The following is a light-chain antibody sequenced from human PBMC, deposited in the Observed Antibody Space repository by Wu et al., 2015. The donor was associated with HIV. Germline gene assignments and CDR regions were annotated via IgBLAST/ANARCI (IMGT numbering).Light chain of an antibody. CDR3: QQLSTLPXEP. J-gene: IGKJ1*01. Sequence: IQLTQSPPSLSASVGDRVTITCRASQDIRDYLAWYQQKPGEAPNLLIYAASTLQSGVPVKVQRQWLWGQISLSPSAACGLKILQLITGQQLSTLPXEPFGQG. CDR2: AAS. CDR1: QDIRDY. V-gene: IGKV1-9*01.